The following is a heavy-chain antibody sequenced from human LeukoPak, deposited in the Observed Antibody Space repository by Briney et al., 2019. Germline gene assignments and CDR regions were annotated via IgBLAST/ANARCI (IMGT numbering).Heavy chain of an antibody. J-gene: IGHJ4*02. V-gene: IGHV1-18*01. CDR2: IHTYNGHT. D-gene: IGHD1-26*01. Sequence: GASVKVSCKSSGYTFNSYGITWVRQAPGQGLEWMGWIHTYNGHTNYAQKLQGRVTMTTDTSTSTAYMELRSLRSDDTAVYYCAREAIVGATLDYWGQGTLVTVSS. CDR3: AREAIVGATLDY. CDR1: GYTFNSYG.